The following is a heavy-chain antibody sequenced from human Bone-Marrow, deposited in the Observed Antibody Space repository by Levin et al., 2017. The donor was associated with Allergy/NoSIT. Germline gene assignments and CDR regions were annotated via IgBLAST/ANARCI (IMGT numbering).Heavy chain of an antibody. CDR3: TSTVTTRGEVGY. Sequence: GSLRLSCAASGFTFSGSAMHWVRQASGKGLEWVGRIRSKANSYATAYAASVKGRFTISRDDSKNTAYLQMNSLKTEDTAVYYCTSTVTTRGEVGYWGQGTLVTVSS. J-gene: IGHJ4*02. V-gene: IGHV3-73*01. D-gene: IGHD4-17*01. CDR1: GFTFSGSA. CDR2: IRSKANSYAT.